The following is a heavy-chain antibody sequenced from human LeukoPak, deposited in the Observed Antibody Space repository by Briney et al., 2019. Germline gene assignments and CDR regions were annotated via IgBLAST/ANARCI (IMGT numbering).Heavy chain of an antibody. V-gene: IGHV4-59*12. CDR2: IYYSGST. CDR1: GGSISSYY. J-gene: IGHJ4*02. Sequence: SETLSLTCTVSGGSISSYYWSWIRQPPGKGLEWIGYIYYSGSTNYNPSLKSRVTISVDTSKNQFSLKLSSVTAADTAVYYCATAAYYYDSSGYYLIDYWGQGTLVTVSS. CDR3: ATAAYYYDSSGYYLIDY. D-gene: IGHD3-22*01.